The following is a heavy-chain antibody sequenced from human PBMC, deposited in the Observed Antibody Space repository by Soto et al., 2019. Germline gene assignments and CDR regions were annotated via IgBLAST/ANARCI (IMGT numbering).Heavy chain of an antibody. Sequence: SETLSLTCAVSGDSIRTFYWNLFRQPAGGGLEWIGRFSLSGDTDYNPSLRSRLTMSFDTSKSQFSLRLTSVTAAETAVYYCAREVKQRLGYYAIGLDVWGQGTRITVSS. CDR3: AREVKQRLGYYAIGLDV. D-gene: IGHD3-3*01. V-gene: IGHV4-4*07. J-gene: IGHJ6*02. CDR2: FSLSGDT. CDR1: GDSIRTFY.